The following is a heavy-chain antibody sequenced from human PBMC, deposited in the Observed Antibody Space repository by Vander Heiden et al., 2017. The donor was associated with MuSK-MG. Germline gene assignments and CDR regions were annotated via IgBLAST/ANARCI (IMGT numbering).Heavy chain of an antibody. J-gene: IGHJ4*02. CDR3: AKPVESYYGSGYYFDY. D-gene: IGHD3-10*01. V-gene: IGHV4-39*01. CDR1: GGSISSSSYY. CDR2: IYYSGST. Sequence: QLQLQESGPGLVKPSETLSPTCTVSGGSISSSSYYRGWIRQPPGKGLEWIGSIYYSGSTYYNPSLKSRVTISVDTSKNQCALKLSSVTAAETAVYYCAKPVESYYGSGYYFDYWGQGTMVTVYS.